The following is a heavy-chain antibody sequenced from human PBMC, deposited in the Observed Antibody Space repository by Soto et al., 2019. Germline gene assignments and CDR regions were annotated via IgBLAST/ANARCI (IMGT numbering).Heavy chain of an antibody. CDR3: ARDSSGVTANGFDI. D-gene: IGHD2-21*02. Sequence: QVQLVESGGGVVQPGRSLRLSCAASGFTFSIYGMQWVRQAPGKGLEWVAVIWYDGNNKYYADSVKGRFTISRDNSKNSLYLQMNSLRAEDTAVYYCARDSSGVTANGFDIWGQGTMVTVSS. CDR2: IWYDGNNK. J-gene: IGHJ3*02. V-gene: IGHV3-33*01. CDR1: GFTFSIYG.